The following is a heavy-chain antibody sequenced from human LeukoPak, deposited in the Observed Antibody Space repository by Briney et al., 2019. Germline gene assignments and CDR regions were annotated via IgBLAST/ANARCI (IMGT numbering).Heavy chain of an antibody. J-gene: IGHJ4*02. D-gene: IGHD5-12*01. CDR2: INPTGGGT. CDR1: GYTFTNYY. CDR3: ARNIGTLGLGY. V-gene: IGHV1-46*01. Sequence: GASVKVSCKASGYTFTNYYIHWVRQAPGQGLEWMGIINPTGGGTTDAQKIPGRLTMTRDMSTSTVYMELSSLRSEDTAVYYCARNIGTLGLGYWGQGTLVTVSS.